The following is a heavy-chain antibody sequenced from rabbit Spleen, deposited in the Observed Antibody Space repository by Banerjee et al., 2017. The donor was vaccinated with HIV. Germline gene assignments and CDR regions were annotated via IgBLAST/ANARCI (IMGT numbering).Heavy chain of an antibody. CDR3: ARERYYYNGWAYGYFNL. Sequence: QLKETGGGLVQPGGSLTLSCTGSGFSLSSHYMSWVRQAPGKGLEWIGIIYAGSGNTDYANWVNGRFTISSDNAQNTVDLQVHSLTAADTATYFCARERYYYNGWAYGYFNLWGPGTLVTVS. D-gene: IGHD4-1*01. V-gene: IGHV1S7*01. J-gene: IGHJ4*01. CDR1: GFSLSSHY. CDR2: IYAGSGNT.